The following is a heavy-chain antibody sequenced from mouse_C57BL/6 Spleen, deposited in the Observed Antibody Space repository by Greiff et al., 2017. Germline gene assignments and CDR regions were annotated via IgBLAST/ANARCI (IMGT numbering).Heavy chain of an antibody. V-gene: IGHV8-8*01. D-gene: IGHD2-4*01. CDR2: IWWDDDK. Sequence: QVTLKVSGPGILQPSQTLSLTCSFSGFSLSTFGMGVGWIRQPSGKGLEWLAHIWWDDDKYYNPALKSRLTISKDTSKNQVFLKIANVYTADTATYYCARIEKSYDYDGLDYWGQGTTLTVSS. CDR1: GFSLSTFGMG. CDR3: ARIEKSYDYDGLDY. J-gene: IGHJ2*01.